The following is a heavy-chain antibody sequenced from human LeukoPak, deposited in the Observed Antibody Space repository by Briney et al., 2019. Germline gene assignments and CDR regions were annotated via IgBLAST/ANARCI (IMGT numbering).Heavy chain of an antibody. CDR2: VCYSGGT. CDR1: GGSLGPTY. J-gene: IGHJ3*02. Sequence: PSETLSLTCTVSGGSLGPTYWNSIRHPPPPGLERLGYVCYSGGTSYNPSLKSRVTMSVDTSKSLFSLKLTSLTAADTAVYYCASSRGVVTAYDIWGQGTMVTVSS. CDR3: ASSRGVVTAYDI. V-gene: IGHV4-59*01. D-gene: IGHD2-21*02.